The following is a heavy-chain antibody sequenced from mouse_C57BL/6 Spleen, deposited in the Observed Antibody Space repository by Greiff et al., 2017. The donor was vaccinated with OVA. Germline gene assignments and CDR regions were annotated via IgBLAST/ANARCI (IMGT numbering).Heavy chain of an antibody. CDR1: GYTFTSYW. CDR2: IDPSDSYT. CDR3: ARLITTVEGYFDV. J-gene: IGHJ1*03. V-gene: IGHV1-69*01. D-gene: IGHD1-1*01. Sequence: VQLKQPGAELVMPGASVKLSCKASGYTFTSYWMHWVKQRPGQGLEWIGEIDPSDSYTNYNQKFKGKSTLTVDKSSSTAYMQLSSLTSEDSAVYYCARLITTVEGYFDVWGTGTTVTVSS.